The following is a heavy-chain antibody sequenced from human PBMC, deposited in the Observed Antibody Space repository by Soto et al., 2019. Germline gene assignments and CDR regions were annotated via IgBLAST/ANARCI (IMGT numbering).Heavy chain of an antibody. J-gene: IGHJ6*02. D-gene: IGHD6-13*01. V-gene: IGHV1-2*04. Sequence: ASVKFSCKASGYTFTGYYMHWVRQAPGQGLEWMGWINPNSGGTNYAQKFQGWVTMTRDTSISTAYMELSRLRSDDTAMYYCARELAAAGTYYYGMDVWGQGTTVTVSS. CDR2: INPNSGGT. CDR1: GYTFTGYY. CDR3: ARELAAAGTYYYGMDV.